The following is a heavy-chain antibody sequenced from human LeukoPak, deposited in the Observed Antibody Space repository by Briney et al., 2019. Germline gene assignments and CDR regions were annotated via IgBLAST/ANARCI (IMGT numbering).Heavy chain of an antibody. D-gene: IGHD2-8*01. CDR2: INHSGST. Sequence: SETLSLICAVYGGSFSGYYWSWIRQPPGKGLEWIGEINHSGSTNYNPSLKSRVTISVDTSKNQFSLKLSSVTAADTAVYYCARGVSCTNGVCYPDYYYYMDVWGKGTTVTVSS. CDR3: ARGVSCTNGVCYPDYYYYMDV. J-gene: IGHJ6*03. CDR1: GGSFSGYY. V-gene: IGHV4-34*01.